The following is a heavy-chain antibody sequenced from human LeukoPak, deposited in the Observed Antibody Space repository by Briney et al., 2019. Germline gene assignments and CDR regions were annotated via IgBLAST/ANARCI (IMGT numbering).Heavy chain of an antibody. Sequence: PGGSLRLSCAASGFTFSSYSMNWVRQTPGKGLEWVSSISSSSSYIYYADSVKGRFTISRDNSKNTLYLQMNSLRAEDTAVYYCAKDLRAAAAGTSWFDPWGQGILVTVSS. CDR1: GFTFSSYS. D-gene: IGHD6-13*01. CDR2: ISSSSSYI. CDR3: AKDLRAAAAGTSWFDP. J-gene: IGHJ5*02. V-gene: IGHV3-21*01.